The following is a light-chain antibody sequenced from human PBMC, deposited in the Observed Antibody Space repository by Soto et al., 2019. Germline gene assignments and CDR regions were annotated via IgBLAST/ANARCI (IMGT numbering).Light chain of an antibody. CDR1: QDITSY. J-gene: IGKJ4*01. CDR3: QQLNSYPLT. CDR2: AAS. Sequence: DIPLTQSPSFLSASVGDRVTLTCRASQDITSYLAWYQQKPGKAPKLLIYAASTLQSGVPSRFSGSGSGTEFTLTISILQPEDFATYYCQQLNSYPLTFGGGTKVEIK. V-gene: IGKV1-9*01.